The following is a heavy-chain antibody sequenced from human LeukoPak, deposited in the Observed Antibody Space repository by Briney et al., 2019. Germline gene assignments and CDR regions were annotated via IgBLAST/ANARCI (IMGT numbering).Heavy chain of an antibody. CDR1: GFTVSSNY. D-gene: IGHD2-21*02. CDR3: ARDLVTYRGDALDI. Sequence: GGSRRLSCAASGFTVSSNYMSWVRQAPGKGLEWVSVIYSGGSTYYADSVKGRFTISRDNSKNTLYLQMNSLRAEDTAVYYCARDLVTYRGDALDICGVGTLVTVSS. V-gene: IGHV3-66*01. J-gene: IGHJ3*02. CDR2: IYSGGST.